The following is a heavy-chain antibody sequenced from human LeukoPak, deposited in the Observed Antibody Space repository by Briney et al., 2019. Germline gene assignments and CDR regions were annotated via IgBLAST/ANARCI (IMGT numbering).Heavy chain of an antibody. CDR2: IIPIFGTA. Sequence: SVKVSCKASGGTFSSYAISWVRQAPGQGLEWMGGIIPIFGTANYAQKFQGRVTITADESTSTVYMELSSLRSEDTAVYYCARGGIAVAGRGALDYWGQGTLVTVSS. D-gene: IGHD6-19*01. V-gene: IGHV1-69*13. CDR3: ARGGIAVAGRGALDY. CDR1: GGTFSSYA. J-gene: IGHJ4*02.